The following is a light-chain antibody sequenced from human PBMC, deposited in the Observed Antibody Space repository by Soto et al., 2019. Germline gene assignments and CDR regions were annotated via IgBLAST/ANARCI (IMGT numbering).Light chain of an antibody. Sequence: DIVLTQSAGTLSLSPGERATLSCRASQSFSSSYLAWYQQKPGQAPRLXIYETSSRATGIPDRFSGSGSQTDFTLTISRLEPEDFEVYYCQQYGTSPRTFGQGTKGDIK. CDR2: ETS. CDR3: QQYGTSPRT. J-gene: IGKJ1*01. V-gene: IGKV3-20*01. CDR1: QSFSSSY.